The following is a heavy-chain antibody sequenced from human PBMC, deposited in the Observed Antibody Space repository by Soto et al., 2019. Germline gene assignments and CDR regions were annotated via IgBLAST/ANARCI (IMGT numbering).Heavy chain of an antibody. CDR2: ISGGGDRT. Sequence: EVQLLESGGGLVQPGGSLRLSCVGSGFTFINYAMNWVRQTPGKGLEWVSTISGGGDRTFDADTVKGRFTISRDNSKNTVNLQMYSLRADDSAVYYCARKVLGSTSRPDWWYFDLWGRGTLVNVSS. CDR1: GFTFINYA. D-gene: IGHD2-2*01. J-gene: IGHJ2*01. CDR3: ARKVLGSTSRPDWWYFDL. V-gene: IGHV3-23*01.